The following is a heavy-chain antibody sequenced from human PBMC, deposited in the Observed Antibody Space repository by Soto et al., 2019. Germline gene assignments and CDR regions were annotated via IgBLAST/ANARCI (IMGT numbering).Heavy chain of an antibody. CDR1: GFTFSSYD. CDR3: AKEGLAVAGGDY. J-gene: IGHJ4*02. V-gene: IGHV3-30*18. CDR2: ISYDGSNK. D-gene: IGHD6-19*01. Sequence: QVQLVESGGGVVQPGRSLRLSCAASGFTFSSYDMHWVRQAPGKGLEWVAIISYDGSNKYYADSVKGRFTISRDNSKNTLYLQMNSLRAEDTAVYYCAKEGLAVAGGDYWGQGTLVTVSS.